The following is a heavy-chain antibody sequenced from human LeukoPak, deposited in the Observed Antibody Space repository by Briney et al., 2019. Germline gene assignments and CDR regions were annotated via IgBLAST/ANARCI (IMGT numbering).Heavy chain of an antibody. D-gene: IGHD3-22*01. J-gene: IGHJ4*02. V-gene: IGHV3-33*01. CDR2: IWYDGSNK. CDR3: ARGPSDYYDSSGYFDY. CDR1: GFTFSSYG. Sequence: PGGSLRPSCAASGFTFSSYGMHWVRQAPGKGLEWVAVIWYDGSNKYYADSVKGRFTISRDNSKNTLYLQMNSLRAEDTAVYYCARGPSDYYDSSGYFDYWGQGTLATVSS.